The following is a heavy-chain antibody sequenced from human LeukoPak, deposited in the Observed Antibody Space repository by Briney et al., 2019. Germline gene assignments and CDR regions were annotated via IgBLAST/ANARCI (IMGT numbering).Heavy chain of an antibody. Sequence: ASVKVSCKASGYSFIGYFIHCVRQAPGQGLEWMGWIDPNSGETHYAQKFQGRFTMTKDTSIKAAYMELSSLRSDDTAIYYCARFWHCGFSTCWAVNGFDYWGQGTEVTVSP. CDR3: ARFWHCGFSTCWAVNGFDY. V-gene: IGHV1-2*02. J-gene: IGHJ3*01. CDR2: IDPNSGET. D-gene: IGHD2-21*01. CDR1: GYSFIGYF.